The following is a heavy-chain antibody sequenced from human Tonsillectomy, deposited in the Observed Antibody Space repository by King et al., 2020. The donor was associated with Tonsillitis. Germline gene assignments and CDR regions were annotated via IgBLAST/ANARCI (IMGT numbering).Heavy chain of an antibody. Sequence: GQLVQYGAEVKRPGASVQVSCKASGYTFTGYYMHWVRQAPGQGLEWMGWINPDSGGTIYAQMLQGRVTMSRDTSITTAYMELRRLTSDDTAVYYCARGRQGGDYYYRMDVWGQGTTVIVSS. D-gene: IGHD3-16*01. J-gene: IGHJ6*02. V-gene: IGHV1-2*02. CDR1: GYTFTGYY. CDR3: ARGRQGGDYYYRMDV. CDR2: INPDSGGT.